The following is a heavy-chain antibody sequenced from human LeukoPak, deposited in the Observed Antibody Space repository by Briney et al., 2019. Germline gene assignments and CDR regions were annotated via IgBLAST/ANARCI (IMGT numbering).Heavy chain of an antibody. CDR2: IIPIFGTA. V-gene: IGHV1-69*05. J-gene: IGHJ6*03. CDR1: GGTFSSYA. Sequence: SVKVSCKASGGTFSSYAISWVRQAPGQGLEWVGGIIPIFGTANYAQKFQGRVTITTDESTSTAYMELSSLRSEDTAVYYCARGIRVTVGYYYMDVWGKGTTVTVSS. CDR3: ARGIRVTVGYYYMDV. D-gene: IGHD1-26*01.